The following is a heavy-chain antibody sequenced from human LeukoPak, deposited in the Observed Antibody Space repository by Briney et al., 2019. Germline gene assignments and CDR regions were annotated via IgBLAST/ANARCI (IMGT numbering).Heavy chain of an antibody. CDR3: ARGGAARLHFQN. V-gene: IGHV4-59*01. CDR1: GGSISTYY. J-gene: IGHJ1*01. D-gene: IGHD6-6*01. Sequence: SETLSLTCIVSGGSISTYYWDWIRQPPGKGLEWIGYIYHSGSTNYNPSLQSRVTISVDTSKNQFSLNLNSVTAADTAVYYCARGGAARLHFQNWGQGTLVTVSS. CDR2: IYHSGST.